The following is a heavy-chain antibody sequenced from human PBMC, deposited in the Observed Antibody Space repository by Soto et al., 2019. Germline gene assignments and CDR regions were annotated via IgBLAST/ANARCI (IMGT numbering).Heavy chain of an antibody. D-gene: IGHD3-10*02. CDR1: GLGGSEYA. CDR2: SSASGGYT. V-gene: IGHV3-23*01. J-gene: IGHJ6*02. CDR3: AKLVLYAQDGIRDVRSGLEV. Sequence: GFLGESCAAEGLGGSEYAIPWVRQASGKGLEWVSGSSASGGYTYYADSVKGRFTVSRDNSKNTLYLQMNSLRAQDTAIYYCAKLVLYAQDGIRDVRSGLEVWLHGSTDPVS.